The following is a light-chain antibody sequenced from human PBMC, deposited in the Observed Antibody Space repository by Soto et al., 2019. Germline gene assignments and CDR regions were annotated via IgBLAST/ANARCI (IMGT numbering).Light chain of an antibody. J-gene: IGKJ4*01. CDR3: QQYYSYPALT. CDR2: AAS. Sequence: AIRMTQSPSSLSASTGDRVTITCRASQGISSYLAWYQQKPGKAPKLLIYAASTLQSGVPSGFSGSGSGTDFTFTISCLQYEDFATYYCQQYYSYPALTFGGGTKVEIK. V-gene: IGKV1-8*01. CDR1: QGISSY.